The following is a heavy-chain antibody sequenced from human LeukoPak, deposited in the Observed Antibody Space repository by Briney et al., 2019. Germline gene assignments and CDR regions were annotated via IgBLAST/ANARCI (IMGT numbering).Heavy chain of an antibody. Sequence: PGGSLRLSCAASGFTFSSYAMSWVRQAPGKGLEWVSAISGGGVGTYYADSVKGRFTFSRDNSKNTLYLQMNSLRAEDTAVYYCAKDRRATLYGEFDYWGQGTLVTVSS. CDR3: AKDRRATLYGEFDY. V-gene: IGHV3-23*01. D-gene: IGHD3-3*01. CDR1: GFTFSSYA. CDR2: ISGGGVGT. J-gene: IGHJ4*02.